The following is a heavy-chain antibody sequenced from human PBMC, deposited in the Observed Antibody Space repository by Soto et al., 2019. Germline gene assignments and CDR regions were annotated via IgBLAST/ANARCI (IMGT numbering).Heavy chain of an antibody. D-gene: IGHD3-10*01. Sequence: GASVKVSCKASGYTFTSYAMHWVRQAPGQRLEWMGWINAGNGNTKYSQKFQGRVTITRDTSASTAYMELSSLRSEDTAVYYCARYYYGSGKSKTLNINAWFDPWGQGTLVTVSS. CDR1: GYTFTSYA. V-gene: IGHV1-3*01. CDR3: ARYYYGSGKSKTLNINAWFDP. J-gene: IGHJ5*02. CDR2: INAGNGNT.